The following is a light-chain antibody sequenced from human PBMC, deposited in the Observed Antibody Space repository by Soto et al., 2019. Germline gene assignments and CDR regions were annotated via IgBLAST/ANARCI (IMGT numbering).Light chain of an antibody. CDR2: TSN. CDR3: AAWNDSRSGPV. CDR1: SSNIGGNT. J-gene: IGLJ2*01. Sequence: QSVLTQPSSASGTPGQRVTISCSGGSSNIGGNTAHWYQQFPGTAPKLLIYTSNQRPSGVPDLFSGSKSGTSASLAICGLQAEDEAMYYCAAWNDSRSGPVFGEGTKLTVL. V-gene: IGLV1-44*01.